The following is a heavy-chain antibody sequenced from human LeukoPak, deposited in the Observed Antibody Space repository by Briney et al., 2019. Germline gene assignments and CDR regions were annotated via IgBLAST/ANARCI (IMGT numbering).Heavy chain of an antibody. Sequence: SETLSLTCTVSGGSISSSSYYWGWIRQPPGKELEWMGSIYYSGSTYYNPSLKSRVTISVDTSKNQFSLKLSSVAAADTAVYYCARAPAVTNWFDPWGQGTLVTVSS. J-gene: IGHJ5*02. CDR1: GGSISSSSYY. CDR3: ARAPAVTNWFDP. CDR2: IYYSGST. D-gene: IGHD6-13*01. V-gene: IGHV4-39*01.